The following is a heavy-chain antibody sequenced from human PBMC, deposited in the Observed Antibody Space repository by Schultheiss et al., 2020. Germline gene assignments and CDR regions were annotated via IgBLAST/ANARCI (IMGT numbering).Heavy chain of an antibody. CDR3: ARSYSFYDILTGYPLDY. V-gene: IGHV3-21*01. J-gene: IGHJ4*02. Sequence: GGSLRLSCAASGFTFSSYSMNWVRQAPGKGLEWVSSISSSSSYIYYADSVKGRFTISRDNAKNSLYLQMNSLRAEDTAVYYCARSYSFYDILTGYPLDYWGQGTLVTVSS. CDR2: ISSSSSYI. D-gene: IGHD3-9*01. CDR1: GFTFSSYS.